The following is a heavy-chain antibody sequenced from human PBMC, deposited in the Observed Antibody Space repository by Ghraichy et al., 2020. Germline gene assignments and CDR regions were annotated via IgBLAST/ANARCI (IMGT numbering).Heavy chain of an antibody. J-gene: IGHJ4*02. CDR2: IVVGSGNT. CDR3: AADPLFIAAAGTYYFDY. Sequence: SVKVSCKASGFTFTSSSVQWVRQARGQRLEWIGWIVVGSGNTNYAQKFQERVTITRDMSTSTAYMELSTLRSEDTAVYYCAADPLFIAAAGTYYFDYWGQGTLVTVSS. V-gene: IGHV1-58*01. CDR1: GFTFTSSS. D-gene: IGHD6-13*01.